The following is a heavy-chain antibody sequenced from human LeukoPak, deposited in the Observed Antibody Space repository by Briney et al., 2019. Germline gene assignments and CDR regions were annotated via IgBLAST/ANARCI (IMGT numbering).Heavy chain of an antibody. V-gene: IGHV4-30-2*01. CDR3: ATLESRYSSGWYLYFDY. D-gene: IGHD6-19*01. Sequence: SQTLSLTCTVSGGSLSSGGYYWSWIRQPPGKGLEWIEYIYHSGSTYYNPSLKSRVTISVDRSKNQFSLKLSSVTAADTAVYYCATLESRYSSGWYLYFDYWGQGTLVTVSS. J-gene: IGHJ4*02. CDR2: IYHSGST. CDR1: GGSLSSGGYY.